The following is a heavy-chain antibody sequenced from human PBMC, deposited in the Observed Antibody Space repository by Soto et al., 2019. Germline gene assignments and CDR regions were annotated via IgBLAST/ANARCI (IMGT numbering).Heavy chain of an antibody. V-gene: IGHV4-34*01. D-gene: IGHD3-10*01. J-gene: IGHJ4*02. CDR2: IHDSGST. CDR3: ARVLYYGSGTYPRGFDY. CDR1: GESFSGYY. Sequence: SETLSLTCAVYGESFSGYYWSWIRQPPGKGLEWIGEIHDSGSTNYNPSLKSRLIISVDTSRNQFSLKLSSVTAADTAVYYCARVLYYGSGTYPRGFDYWGQGSLVTVSS.